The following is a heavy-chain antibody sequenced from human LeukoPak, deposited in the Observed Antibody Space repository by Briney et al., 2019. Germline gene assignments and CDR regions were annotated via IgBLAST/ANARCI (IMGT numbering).Heavy chain of an antibody. CDR1: GFTFSRYW. Sequence: GGSLRLSCAASGFTFSRYWMSWVRQAPGKGLEWVANIKQDGSEKYYVDSVKGRFTISRDNAKDSLYLQMSSLRAEDTAVYYCARLLVYNSGGEAFDYWGQGTLVTVSS. J-gene: IGHJ4*02. D-gene: IGHD3-10*01. V-gene: IGHV3-7*01. CDR2: IKQDGSEK. CDR3: ARLLVYNSGGEAFDY.